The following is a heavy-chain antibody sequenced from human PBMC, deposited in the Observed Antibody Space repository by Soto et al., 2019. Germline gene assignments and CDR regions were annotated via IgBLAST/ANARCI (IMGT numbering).Heavy chain of an antibody. Sequence: GASVKVSCKVSGYTLTELSMHWVRQAPGKGLEWMGGFDPEDGETIYAQKFQGRVTMTEDTSTDTAYMELSSLRSEDTAVYYCATWGGFWSGPGLYYYYYMDVWGKGTTVTVSS. CDR2: FDPEDGET. CDR1: GYTLTELS. J-gene: IGHJ6*03. D-gene: IGHD3-3*01. CDR3: ATWGGFWSGPGLYYYYYMDV. V-gene: IGHV1-24*01.